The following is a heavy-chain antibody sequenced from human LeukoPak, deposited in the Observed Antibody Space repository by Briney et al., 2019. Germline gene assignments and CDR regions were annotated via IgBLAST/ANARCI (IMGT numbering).Heavy chain of an antibody. J-gene: IGHJ4*02. D-gene: IGHD3-10*01. Sequence: PSETLSLTCAVYGGSFSGYYWSWIRQPPGKGLEWIGEINHSGSTNYNPSLESRVTISVDTSKSQFSLKLSSVTAADTAVYYCARDPGRVRGVFGFDYWGQGTLVTVSS. CDR3: ARDPGRVRGVFGFDY. CDR1: GGSFSGYY. V-gene: IGHV4-34*01. CDR2: INHSGST.